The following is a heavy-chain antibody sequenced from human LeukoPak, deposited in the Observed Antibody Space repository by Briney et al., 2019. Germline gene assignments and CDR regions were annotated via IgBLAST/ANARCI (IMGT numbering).Heavy chain of an antibody. Sequence: GASVKVSCKASGYTFSSHWMHWVRQAPGKGLVWVSRIISDGSTTSYADSVKGRFTISRDNAQNTLYLQMNSLRAEDTAVYYCARGHVPGSDRHWDYWGQGILVTVSS. D-gene: IGHD3-10*01. V-gene: IGHV3-74*01. J-gene: IGHJ4*02. CDR3: ARGHVPGSDRHWDY. CDR1: GYTFSSHW. CDR2: IISDGSTT.